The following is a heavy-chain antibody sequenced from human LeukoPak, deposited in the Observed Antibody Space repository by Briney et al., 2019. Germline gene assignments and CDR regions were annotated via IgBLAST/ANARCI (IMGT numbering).Heavy chain of an antibody. CDR2: IYNGVNT. Sequence: SETLSLTCTVSGASVSSASYWTWIRQPPGKGVEWIAHIYNGVNTNYNPSLKSRVTISVDTSKNQFSLRLSSVTAADTAVYYCARSRAFNSGAFDPWGQGSLVTVSS. D-gene: IGHD1-26*01. V-gene: IGHV4-61*01. CDR1: GASVSSASY. CDR3: ARSRAFNSGAFDP. J-gene: IGHJ5*02.